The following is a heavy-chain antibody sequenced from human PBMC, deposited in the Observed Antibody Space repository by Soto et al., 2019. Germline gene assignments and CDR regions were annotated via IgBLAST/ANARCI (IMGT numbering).Heavy chain of an antibody. V-gene: IGHV4-30-4*01. Sequence: QVQLQESGPGLVKPSQTLSLTCTVSGGSISSGDYYWSWIRQPPGKGLEWIGYIYYSGSTYYNPSLKSLITITVDTSKNQCSLKLSSVTAADTAVYYCARVGGYNWNYESPHYVDYWGQGTLVTVSS. D-gene: IGHD1-7*01. J-gene: IGHJ4*02. CDR3: ARVGGYNWNYESPHYVDY. CDR2: IYYSGST. CDR1: GGSISSGDYY.